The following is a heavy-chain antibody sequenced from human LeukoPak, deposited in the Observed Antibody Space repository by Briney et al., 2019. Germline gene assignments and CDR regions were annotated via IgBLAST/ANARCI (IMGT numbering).Heavy chain of an antibody. J-gene: IGHJ6*02. CDR3: AKHEGAYYYGMDV. CDR2: IIPIFGTA. Sequence: ASVKVSCKASVGIFSSYAISWVGQAPGQGLEWMGGIIPIFGTANYAQKFQGSVTITADESTSTAYMELSSLRSEDTAVYYCAKHEGAYYYGMDVWGQGTTVTVSS. CDR1: VGIFSSYA. V-gene: IGHV1-69*13.